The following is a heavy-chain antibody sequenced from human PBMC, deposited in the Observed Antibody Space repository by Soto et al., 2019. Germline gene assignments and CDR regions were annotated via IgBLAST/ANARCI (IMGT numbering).Heavy chain of an antibody. Sequence: EVQLVQSGAEVKKPGESLRISCKGSGYYFTNYWITWVRQMPGKGLEWLGRIDPSDSYTNYSPSFQGHVTISTDKSISTAYLQWSSLKASDTAMYYCARHPITMVRGYCDYWGQGTLFTVSS. J-gene: IGHJ4*02. CDR2: IDPSDSYT. CDR1: GYYFTNYW. D-gene: IGHD3-10*01. CDR3: ARHPITMVRGYCDY. V-gene: IGHV5-10-1*01.